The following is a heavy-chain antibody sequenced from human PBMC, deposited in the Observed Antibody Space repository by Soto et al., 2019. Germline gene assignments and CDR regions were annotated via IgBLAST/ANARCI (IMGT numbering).Heavy chain of an antibody. CDR2: IAGGGHTI. V-gene: IGHV3-48*02. CDR3: ARDPISGSFDY. CDR1: GFPFHSYS. Sequence: GGSLRLSCAASGFPFHSYSMNWVRQAPGRGLEWVSYIAGGGHTIYYADSVKGRFTISRDDAKSSLYLQMNSLRDDDTAIYYCARDPISGSFDYWGQGTLVTVSS. J-gene: IGHJ4*02. D-gene: IGHD6-19*01.